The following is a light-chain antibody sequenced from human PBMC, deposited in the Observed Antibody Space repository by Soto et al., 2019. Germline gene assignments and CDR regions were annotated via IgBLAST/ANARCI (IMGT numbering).Light chain of an antibody. CDR3: CSFAGTSFVM. Sequence: QSALIQPASVSGSPGQSITISCTGTSSDVGRYNYVSWYQKHPGKAPKLIIYDASNRPSGVSDRFSGSKSGNTASLTISGLQADDEADYYCCSFAGTSFVMFGGGTKLTVL. CDR2: DAS. J-gene: IGLJ3*02. V-gene: IGLV2-23*01. CDR1: SSDVGRYNY.